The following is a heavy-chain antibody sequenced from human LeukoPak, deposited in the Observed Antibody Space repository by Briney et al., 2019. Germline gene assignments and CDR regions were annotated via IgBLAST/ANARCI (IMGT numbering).Heavy chain of an antibody. J-gene: IGHJ4*02. CDR1: GGSFSGYY. D-gene: IGHD5-12*01. Sequence: SETLSLTCAVYGGSFSGYYWSWIRQPPGKGLEWIGEINHSGSTNYNPSLKSRVTISVDTSKNQFSLKLSSVTAADTAVYYCARGRSGYVFDYWGQGTLVTVSS. CDR3: ARGRSGYVFDY. V-gene: IGHV4-34*01. CDR2: INHSGST.